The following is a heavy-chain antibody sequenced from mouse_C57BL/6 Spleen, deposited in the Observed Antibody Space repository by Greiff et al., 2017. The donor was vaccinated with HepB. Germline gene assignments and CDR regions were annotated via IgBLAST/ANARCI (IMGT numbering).Heavy chain of an antibody. CDR3: ARGGNYYGRRYFDV. D-gene: IGHD1-1*01. V-gene: IGHV1-55*01. J-gene: IGHJ1*03. CDR1: GYTFTSYW. Sequence: QVQLQQPGAELVKPGASVKMSCKASGYTFTSYWITWVKQRPGQGLEWIGDIYPGSGSTNYNEKFTSKATLTVDTSSSTAYMQLSSLTSADSAVYYCARGGNYYGRRYFDVWGTGTTVTVSS. CDR2: IYPGSGST.